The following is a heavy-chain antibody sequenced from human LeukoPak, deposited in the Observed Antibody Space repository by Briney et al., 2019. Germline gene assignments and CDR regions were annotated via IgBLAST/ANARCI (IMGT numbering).Heavy chain of an antibody. CDR1: GFTFGDYW. D-gene: IGHD6-6*01. V-gene: IGHV3-74*01. CDR3: ARSRYSSSSGGSDY. J-gene: IGHJ4*02. CDR2: INGDGETT. Sequence: GGSLRLSCVASGFTFGDYWMHWVRHTPGKGLVWVSRINGDGETTYYADSVKGRFTISRDSDTLYLQMAGLSVEDTAVYYCARSRYSSSSGGSDYWGQGTMVTVSS.